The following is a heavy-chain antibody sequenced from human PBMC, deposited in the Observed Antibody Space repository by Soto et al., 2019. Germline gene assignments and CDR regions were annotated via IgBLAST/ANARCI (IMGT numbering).Heavy chain of an antibody. V-gene: IGHV3-33*01. CDR1: GFTFSSYG. D-gene: IGHD4-17*01. CDR2: IWYDGSNK. J-gene: IGHJ3*02. CDR3: ARGIRSTAAFDI. Sequence: QVQLVESGGGVVQPGRSLRLSCAASGFTFSSYGMHWVRQAPGKGLEWVAVIWYDGSNKYYADSVKGRFTISRDNSKNTLYLQMNSLRAEDTAVYYCARGIRSTAAFDIWGQGTMVTVSS.